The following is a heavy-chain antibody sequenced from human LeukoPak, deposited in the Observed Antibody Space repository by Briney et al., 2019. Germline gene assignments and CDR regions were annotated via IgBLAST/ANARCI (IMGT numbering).Heavy chain of an antibody. Sequence: GGSLRLSCAASGFTFSSYSMNWVRQAPGKGLEWVSYISSSSSTIYYADSVKGRFTISRDNAKNSLYLQMNSLRAEDTAVYYCAGEYYGSGSYLRFDPWGQGTLVTVSS. CDR1: GFTFSSYS. V-gene: IGHV3-48*01. CDR2: ISSSSSTI. J-gene: IGHJ5*02. CDR3: AGEYYGSGSYLRFDP. D-gene: IGHD3-10*01.